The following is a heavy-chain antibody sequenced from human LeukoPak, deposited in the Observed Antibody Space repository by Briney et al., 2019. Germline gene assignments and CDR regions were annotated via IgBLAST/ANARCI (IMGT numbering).Heavy chain of an antibody. J-gene: IGHJ4*02. CDR3: ARDQAGSGHYADY. V-gene: IGHV3-30*02. CDR1: GFTFSNYA. CDR2: IRYDGSSK. Sequence: GGSLRLSCAASGFTFSNYAMHWVRQAPGRGLEWLAYIRYDGSSKYYADFVKGRFTISRDNSKNTLYLQMNSLRAEDTAVYYCARDQAGSGHYADYWGQGTLVTVSS. D-gene: IGHD3-10*01.